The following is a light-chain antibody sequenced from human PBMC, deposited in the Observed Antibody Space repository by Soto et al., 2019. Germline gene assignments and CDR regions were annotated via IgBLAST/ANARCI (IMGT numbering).Light chain of an antibody. Sequence: QMTQSPSTLSGSVGDRVTITCPASQTISSWLAWYQQKPGKAPKLLIYKASTLKSGVPSRFSGSGAGTDFTLTINNLQPEDFATYYCQQANSFPRTFGPGTKVDIK. CDR3: QQANSFPRT. J-gene: IGKJ3*01. CDR1: QTISSW. CDR2: KAS. V-gene: IGKV1-5*03.